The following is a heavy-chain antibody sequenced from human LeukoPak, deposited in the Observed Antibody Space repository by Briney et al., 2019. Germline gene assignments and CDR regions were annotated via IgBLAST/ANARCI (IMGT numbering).Heavy chain of an antibody. V-gene: IGHV4-4*07. CDR1: SGSIISYY. Sequence: SETLSLTCTVSSGSIISYYWSWIRQPAGKGLEWIGRIYTTGSTNYNPSLKSRVTMSVDTSKNQFSLKLTSVTAADTAVYYCARGTGSGSYWMDYWGQGTLVTVSS. CDR3: ARGTGSGSYWMDY. CDR2: IYTTGST. D-gene: IGHD3-10*01. J-gene: IGHJ4*02.